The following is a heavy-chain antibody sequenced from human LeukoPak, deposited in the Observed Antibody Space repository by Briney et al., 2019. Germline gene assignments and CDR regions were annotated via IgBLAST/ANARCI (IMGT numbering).Heavy chain of an antibody. J-gene: IGHJ4*02. CDR2: ISWNSGSI. V-gene: IGHV3-9*01. D-gene: IGHD6-19*01. CDR1: GFTFDDYA. CDR3: AKDEAEIAVAGTALDY. Sequence: GRSLRLSCAASGFTFDDYAMHWVRQAPGKGLEWVSGISWNSGSIGYADSVKGRFTISRDNAKNSLYPQMNSLRAEDTALYYCAKDEAEIAVAGTALDYWGQGTLVTVSS.